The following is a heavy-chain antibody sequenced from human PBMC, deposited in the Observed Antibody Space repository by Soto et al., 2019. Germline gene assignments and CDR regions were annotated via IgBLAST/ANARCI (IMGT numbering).Heavy chain of an antibody. V-gene: IGHV4-31*03. Sequence: QVQLQESGPGLVKPSETLSLTCTVSGGSITRGGYYWSWIRQHPGEGLEWIGYIYNSGTTYYNPSLKSRVTISVDPSKNQFSLKLTSVTAADTAVYYCARDPAPWGQGTLVTVSS. J-gene: IGHJ5*02. CDR2: IYNSGTT. CDR3: ARDPAP. CDR1: GGSITRGGYY.